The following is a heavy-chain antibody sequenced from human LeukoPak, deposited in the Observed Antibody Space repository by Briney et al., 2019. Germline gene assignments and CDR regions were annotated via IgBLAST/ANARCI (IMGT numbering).Heavy chain of an antibody. D-gene: IGHD2-15*01. J-gene: IGHJ4*02. Sequence: GGSLRLSCAASGFTFSSYSMNWVRQAPGKGLEWVSSISSSSSYIYYADSVKGRFTISRDNAKNSLYLQMNSLRAEDTAVYYCAREGAYCSGGSCYLALDDWGQGTLVTVSS. V-gene: IGHV3-21*01. CDR3: AREGAYCSGGSCYLALDD. CDR2: ISSSSSYI. CDR1: GFTFSSYS.